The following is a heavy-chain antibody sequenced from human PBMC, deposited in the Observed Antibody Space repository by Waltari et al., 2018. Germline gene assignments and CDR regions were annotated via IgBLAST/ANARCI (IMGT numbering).Heavy chain of an antibody. V-gene: IGHV4-39*01. CDR3: ARSLSGVLRFLFY. D-gene: IGHD3-3*01. CDR1: GGSLSSSSYY. CDR2: IYYSGST. J-gene: IGHJ4*02. Sequence: QLQLQDSGPGLVKPSETLSLPSTVPGGSLSSSSYYWGWIRQPPGKGLEWIGSIYYSGSTYYNPSRKSRVTISVDTSKNQFSLKLSSVTAADTAVYYCARSLSGVLRFLFYWGQGTLVTVSS.